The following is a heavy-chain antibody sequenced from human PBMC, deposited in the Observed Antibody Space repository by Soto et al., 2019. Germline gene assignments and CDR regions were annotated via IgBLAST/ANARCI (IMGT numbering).Heavy chain of an antibody. D-gene: IGHD6-13*01. CDR2: IIPIFGTA. J-gene: IGHJ4*02. CDR1: GGTFSSYA. V-gene: IGHV1-69*13. CDR3: ASSLAAAGPYYFDY. Sequence: SVKVSCKAPGGTFSSYAISWVRQAPGQGLEWMGGIIPIFGTANYAQKFQGRVTITADESTSTAYMELSSLRSEDTAVYYCASSLAAAGPYYFDYWGQGTLVTVSS.